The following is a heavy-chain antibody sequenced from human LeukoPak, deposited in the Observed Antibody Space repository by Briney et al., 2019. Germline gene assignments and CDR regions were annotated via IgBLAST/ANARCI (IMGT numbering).Heavy chain of an antibody. CDR3: ARGLSRWSTPTSSYYYRMDV. D-gene: IGHD4-23*01. Sequence: SVKVSCKASGGTLSTYSISRVRQAPGQGLEWMGGIIPIFNTINYAQRFQGRVTLTADESTNTAYMELSSLRSEDTAVYYCARGLSRWSTPTSSYYYRMDVWGQGTTVAVSS. CDR1: GGTLSTYS. CDR2: IIPIFNTI. V-gene: IGHV1-69*13. J-gene: IGHJ6*02.